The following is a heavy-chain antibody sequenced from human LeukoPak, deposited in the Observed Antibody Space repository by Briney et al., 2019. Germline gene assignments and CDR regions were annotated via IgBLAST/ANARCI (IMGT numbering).Heavy chain of an antibody. CDR3: ATDRQWYSGSFFDY. D-gene: IGHD1-26*01. J-gene: IGHJ4*02. CDR2: INPNSGGT. Sequence: GASVKVSCKASGYTFTGYYMHWVRQAPGQGLEWMGWINPNSGGTNYAQKFQGRVTMTRDTSISTAYMELSRLRSDDTAVYYCATDRQWYSGSFFDYWGQGTLVTVSS. CDR1: GYTFTGYY. V-gene: IGHV1-2*02.